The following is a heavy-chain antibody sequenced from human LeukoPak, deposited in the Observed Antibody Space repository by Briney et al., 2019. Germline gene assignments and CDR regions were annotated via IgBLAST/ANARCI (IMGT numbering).Heavy chain of an antibody. CDR1: GYTFTNYD. V-gene: IGHV1-2*02. CDR2: INPKSGGT. Sequence: GALVKVSCKASGYTFTNYDINWVRQATGQGLEWMGWINPKSGGTNYAQKFQGRVTMTRDTSISTAYMDMSSLRSDDTAVYYCARNLWFGESSDAFDMWGQGTMVTVSS. J-gene: IGHJ3*02. D-gene: IGHD3-10*01. CDR3: ARNLWFGESSDAFDM.